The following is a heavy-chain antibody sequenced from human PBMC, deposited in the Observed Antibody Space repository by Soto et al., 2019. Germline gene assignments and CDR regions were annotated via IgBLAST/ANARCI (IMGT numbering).Heavy chain of an antibody. CDR1: GYSFTSYW. D-gene: IGHD2-21*01. J-gene: IGHJ3*02. Sequence: RDSLMISWKRSGYSFTSYWIGWVCQLPGKGLEWMGIIYPGDSDTRYSPPVQGQVTISADKSISTAYLQWSSLKASDIAMYYCARRYGGLSGGDDAFDKWGQGKMV. CDR3: ARRYGGLSGGDDAFDK. CDR2: IYPGDSDT. V-gene: IGHV5-51*01.